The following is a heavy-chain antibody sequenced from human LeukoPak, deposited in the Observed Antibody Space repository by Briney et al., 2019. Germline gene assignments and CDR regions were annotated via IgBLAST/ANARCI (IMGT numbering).Heavy chain of an antibody. CDR1: GYTFTGYY. CDR2: VNPNNGGT. D-gene: IGHD5-18*01. J-gene: IGHJ5*02. CDR3: ARLGRQDTAMA. V-gene: IGHV1-2*02. Sequence: ASVKVSCKASGYTFTGYYIHWVRQAPGQGLEWMGWVNPNNGGTNYAQKFQGRVTLTSDTSIGTAYMEMISLTSDDTAIYYCARLGRQDTAMAWGQGTLVTVSS.